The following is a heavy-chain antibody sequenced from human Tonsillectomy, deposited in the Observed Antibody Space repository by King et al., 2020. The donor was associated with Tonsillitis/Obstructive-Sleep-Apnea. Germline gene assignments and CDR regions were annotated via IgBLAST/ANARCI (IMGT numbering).Heavy chain of an antibody. J-gene: IGHJ4*02. CDR1: GFTFSGSA. CDR3: TRRDCSSTSCSDY. Sequence: VQLVESGGGLVQPGGSLKLSCAASGFTFSGSAMHWVRQASGKGLEWVGRIRSKANSYATAYAASVTGRFTISRDDSKNTAYLQMNSLKTEDTAVYYCTRRDCSSTSCSDYWGQGTLVTVSS. CDR2: IRSKANSYAT. V-gene: IGHV3-73*01. D-gene: IGHD2-2*01.